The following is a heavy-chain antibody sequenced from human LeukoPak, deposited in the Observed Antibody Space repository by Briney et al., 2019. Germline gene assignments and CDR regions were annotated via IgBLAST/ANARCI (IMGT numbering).Heavy chain of an antibody. Sequence: GESLKISCKGSGYSFTSYWIGWVRQMPGKGLEWMGIIYPGDSDTRYSPSFQGQVTISADKSISTAYLQWSSLKASDTAMYYCARIPTASFYYYYGMDVWGQGTTVTVSS. CDR3: ARIPTASFYYYYGMDV. CDR2: IYPGDSDT. D-gene: IGHD2-2*01. J-gene: IGHJ6*02. V-gene: IGHV5-51*01. CDR1: GYSFTSYW.